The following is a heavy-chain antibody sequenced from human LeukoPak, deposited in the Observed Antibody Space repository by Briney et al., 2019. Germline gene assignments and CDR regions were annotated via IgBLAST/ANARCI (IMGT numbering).Heavy chain of an antibody. CDR3: ASAPRYSSSWPNNWFDP. CDR1: GGTFSSYA. D-gene: IGHD6-13*01. J-gene: IGHJ5*02. V-gene: IGHV1-69*13. Sequence: SVKVSCKASGGTFSSYAISWVRQAPGQGLEWMGGIIPILGTANYAQKFQGRVTITADESTSTAYMELSSLRSEDTAVHFCASAPRYSSSWPNNWFDPWGQGTLVTVSS. CDR2: IIPILGTA.